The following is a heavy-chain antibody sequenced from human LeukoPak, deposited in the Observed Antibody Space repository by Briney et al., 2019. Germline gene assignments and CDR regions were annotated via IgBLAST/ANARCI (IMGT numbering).Heavy chain of an antibody. V-gene: IGHV1-2*06. D-gene: IGHD5-24*01. CDR1: GYTFTGYY. CDR2: INPNSGGT. CDR3: ARDLGRDGYNYYS. Sequence: ASVKVSCKASGYTFTGYYVHWVRQAPRQGLEWMGRINPNSGGTNYAQKFQGRVTMTRDPSISTAYMEVSSLRSDDTAVYYCARDLGRDGYNYYSWGQGTLVTVSS. J-gene: IGHJ4*02.